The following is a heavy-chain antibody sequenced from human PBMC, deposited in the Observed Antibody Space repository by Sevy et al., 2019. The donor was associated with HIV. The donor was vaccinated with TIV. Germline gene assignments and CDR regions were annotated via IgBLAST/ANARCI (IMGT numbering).Heavy chain of an antibody. CDR2: IIPIFGTA. D-gene: IGHD6-19*01. CDR1: GGTFSSYA. J-gene: IGHJ4*02. CDR3: ARERGYSSGWYFDY. Sequence: ASVKVSCKASGGTFSSYAISWVRQAPGQGLEWMGGIIPIFGTANYAQMFQGRVTITADESTSTAYMELSSLRSEDTAVYYCARERGYSSGWYFDYWGQGTLVTVSS. V-gene: IGHV1-69*13.